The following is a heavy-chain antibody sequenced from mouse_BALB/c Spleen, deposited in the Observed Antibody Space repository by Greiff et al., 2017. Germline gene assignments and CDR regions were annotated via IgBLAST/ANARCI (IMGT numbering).Heavy chain of an antibody. V-gene: IGHV1S127*01. D-gene: IGHD2-1*01. J-gene: IGHJ3*01. CDR2: IDPSDSET. CDR1: GYSFTSYW. CDR3: ARSGGNSWFAY. Sequence: VQLQQSGPQLVRPGASVKISCKASGYSFTSYWMHWVKQRPGQGLEWIGMIDPSDSETRLNQKFKDKATLTVDKSSSTAYLQLSSPTSEDSAVYYCARSGGNSWFAYWGQGTLVTVSA.